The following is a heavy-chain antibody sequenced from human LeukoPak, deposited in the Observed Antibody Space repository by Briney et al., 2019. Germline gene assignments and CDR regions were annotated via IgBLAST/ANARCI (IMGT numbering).Heavy chain of an antibody. CDR3: ARAAGPSGH. Sequence: PGGSLRLSCAASGFVVSGNYMSWVRQTPGKVLEWISVIYSGGTTYYADSVKGRFTISRDDAGNTLGLQMNSLRVEDTAVYYCARAAGPSGHWGPGTLVIVSS. J-gene: IGHJ4*02. V-gene: IGHV3-66*01. CDR2: IYSGGTT. D-gene: IGHD6-19*01. CDR1: GFVVSGNY.